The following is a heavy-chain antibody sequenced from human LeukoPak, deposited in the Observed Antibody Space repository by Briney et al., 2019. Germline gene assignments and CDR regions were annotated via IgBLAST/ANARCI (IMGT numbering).Heavy chain of an antibody. V-gene: IGHV3-49*04. J-gene: IGHJ6*02. CDR3: TRGPTQLWPYHGMDV. CDR2: IRSKAYRGTT. D-gene: IGHD5-18*01. CDR1: GFTFGDHA. Sequence: GGSLRLSCTTSGFTFGDHAMSWVRQAPGKGLEWVGFIRSKAYRGTTEYAASVKGRFTISRDDSSSIAYLQINSLKTEDTALYFCTRGPTQLWPYHGMDVWGQGTPVIVS.